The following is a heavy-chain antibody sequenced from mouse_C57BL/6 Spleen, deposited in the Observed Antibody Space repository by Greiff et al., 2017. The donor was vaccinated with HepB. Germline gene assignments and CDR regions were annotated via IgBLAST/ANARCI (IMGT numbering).Heavy chain of an antibody. D-gene: IGHD1-1*01. CDR2: IDPSDSET. CDR1: GYTFTSYW. Sequence: VKLQQPGAELVRPGSSVKLSCKASGYTFTSYWMHWVKQRPIQGLEWIGNIDPSDSETHYNQKFKDKATLTVDKSSSTAYMQLSSLTSEDSAVYYCARYYGTLDYWGQGTTLTVSS. J-gene: IGHJ2*01. CDR3: ARYYGTLDY. V-gene: IGHV1-52*01.